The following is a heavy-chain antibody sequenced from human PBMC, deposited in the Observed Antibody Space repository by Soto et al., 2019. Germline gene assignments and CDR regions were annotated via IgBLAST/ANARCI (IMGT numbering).Heavy chain of an antibody. V-gene: IGHV4-61*01. CDR3: ARSPFGPAAMPGFWFDP. Sequence: SETLSLTCTVSGGSISSSSYYWSWIRQPPGKGLEWIGYIYYSGSTNYNPSLKSRVTISVDTSKNQFSLKLSSVTAADTAVYYCARSPFGPAAMPGFWFDPWGQGTLVTVSS. J-gene: IGHJ5*02. CDR2: IYYSGST. CDR1: GGSISSSSYY. D-gene: IGHD2-2*01.